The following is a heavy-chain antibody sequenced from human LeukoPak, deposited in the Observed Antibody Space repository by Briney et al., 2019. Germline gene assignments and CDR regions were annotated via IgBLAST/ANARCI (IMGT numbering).Heavy chain of an antibody. Sequence: GGSLRLSCETSGFSFNTYAMSWVRQTPGKGLEWVAGVSHTGARTYYADSVKGRFTISRDSSKKTVFLQMNSLRAEDTAVYYCAKTPGGGSYYRLTDWGQGTLVTVSS. V-gene: IGHV3-23*01. D-gene: IGHD1-26*01. CDR3: AKTPGGGSYYRLTD. J-gene: IGHJ1*01. CDR1: GFSFNTYA. CDR2: VSHTGART.